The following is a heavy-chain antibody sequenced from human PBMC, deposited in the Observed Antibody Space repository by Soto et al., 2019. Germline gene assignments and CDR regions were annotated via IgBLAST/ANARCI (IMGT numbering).Heavy chain of an antibody. Sequence: QVQLVQSGAEVKKPGASVKVSCKASGYTFTSYDINWVRQATGQGLEWMGWMNPNSGNTGYAQKFQGRVTMTRNTSISTAYMELRSLRSEDKAVYYCAREHSSSWRFDYWGQGTLVTVSS. CDR3: AREHSSSWRFDY. D-gene: IGHD6-13*01. J-gene: IGHJ4*02. V-gene: IGHV1-8*01. CDR1: GYTFTSYD. CDR2: MNPNSGNT.